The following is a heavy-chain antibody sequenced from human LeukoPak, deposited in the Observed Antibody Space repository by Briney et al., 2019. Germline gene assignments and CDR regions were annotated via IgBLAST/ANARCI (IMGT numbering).Heavy chain of an antibody. V-gene: IGHV1-8*03. D-gene: IGHD1-26*01. CDR2: MNPNSGNT. CDR1: RYTFTRVD. CDR3: ARRHSGASYYFYYLDV. Sequence: SVSVSRTPSRYTFTRVDINWVRQATGQGSDWMGWMNPNSGNTGYAQKFQGRVTITRNTSISTAYMELSSLRSEDTAVYYCARRHSGASYYFYYLDVWGKGTTVTVSS. J-gene: IGHJ6*03.